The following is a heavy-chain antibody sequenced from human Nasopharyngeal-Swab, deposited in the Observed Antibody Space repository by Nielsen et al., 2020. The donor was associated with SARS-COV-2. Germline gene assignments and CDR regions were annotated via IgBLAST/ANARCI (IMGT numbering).Heavy chain of an antibody. CDR2: IYYSGST. CDR3: ARDNTA. Sequence: ESLKISCTVSGGSISSSSYYWGWIRQPPGKGLEWIGSIYYSGSTYYNPSLKSRVTISVDTSKNQFSLKLSSVTAADTAVYYCARDNTAWGQGTLVTVSS. J-gene: IGHJ4*02. CDR1: GGSISSSSYY. V-gene: IGHV4-39*07. D-gene: IGHD5-18*01.